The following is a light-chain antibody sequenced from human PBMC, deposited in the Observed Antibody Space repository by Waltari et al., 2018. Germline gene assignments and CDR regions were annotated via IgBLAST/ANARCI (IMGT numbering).Light chain of an antibody. CDR1: QSVLSRSNSLKY. CDR3: QQYYTTPHT. Sequence: DIVMTQSPDSLAVSLGERATINCKSSQSVLSRSNSLKYFGWYQQKVGPPPKLLIYWASSRESGVPERFSGSGSGTDFTLTISSLQAEDVAVYYCQQYYTTPHTFGPGTQVDVK. V-gene: IGKV4-1*01. CDR2: WAS. J-gene: IGKJ3*01.